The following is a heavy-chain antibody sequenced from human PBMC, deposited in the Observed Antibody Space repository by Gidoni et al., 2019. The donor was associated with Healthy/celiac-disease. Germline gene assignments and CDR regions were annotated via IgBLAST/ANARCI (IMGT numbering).Heavy chain of an antibody. D-gene: IGHD4-4*01. Sequence: QVQLVQSGAEVKKPGASVKVSCKASGYTFTGYYMHWVRQAPGQGLEWMGWINPNSGGTNYAQKFQGRVTMTRDTSISTAYMELSRLRSDDTAVYYCARDPRAYSNYLDYYYYGMDVWGQGTTVTVSS. CDR1: GYTFTGYY. J-gene: IGHJ6*02. V-gene: IGHV1-2*02. CDR3: ARDPRAYSNYLDYYYYGMDV. CDR2: INPNSGGT.